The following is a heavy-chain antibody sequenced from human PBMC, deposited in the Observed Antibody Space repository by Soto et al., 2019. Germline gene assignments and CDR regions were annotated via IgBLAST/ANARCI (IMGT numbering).Heavy chain of an antibody. CDR2: IFPILGIA. Sequence: QVQLVQSGAEVKKPGSSVKVSCKASGGTFSSYTISWVRQAPGQGLEWMGRIFPILGIANYAQKFQGRVTITADKSTSTAYMELSSLRSEDTAVYYCAMLQLPTGYWGQGTLVTVSS. D-gene: IGHD2-2*01. J-gene: IGHJ4*02. V-gene: IGHV1-69*02. CDR3: AMLQLPTGY. CDR1: GGTFSSYT.